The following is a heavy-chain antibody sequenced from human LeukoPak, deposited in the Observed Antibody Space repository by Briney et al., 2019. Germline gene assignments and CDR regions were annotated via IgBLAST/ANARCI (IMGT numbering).Heavy chain of an antibody. Sequence: PGGSLRLSCAASGFTFRIYDMHWVRQAPGQGLEWVAVMSNDGTNEYYGDSVKSRFTISRDNSRNTLHLQMNSLRPDDTAVYYCAKSIRVIGTTALDYWGPGTLVTVSS. J-gene: IGHJ4*02. CDR2: MSNDGTNE. V-gene: IGHV3-30*18. CDR1: GFTFRIYD. D-gene: IGHD1-20*01. CDR3: AKSIRVIGTTALDY.